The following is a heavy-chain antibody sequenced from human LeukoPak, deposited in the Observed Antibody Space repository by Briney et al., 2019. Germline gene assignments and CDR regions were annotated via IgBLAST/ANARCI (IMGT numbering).Heavy chain of an antibody. D-gene: IGHD4-23*01. V-gene: IGHV4-38-2*02. Sequence: PSETLSLTCSVSGHSINNNYLWGWIRQPPGKGLEWIGSLHHTGNTYYNPSLKSRVIISVDTSKNQFSLKLSSVTAADTAVYYCARRVTTVVTPGGWFDPWGQGTLVTVSS. CDR2: LHHTGNT. J-gene: IGHJ5*02. CDR1: GHSINNNYL. CDR3: ARRVTTVVTPGGWFDP.